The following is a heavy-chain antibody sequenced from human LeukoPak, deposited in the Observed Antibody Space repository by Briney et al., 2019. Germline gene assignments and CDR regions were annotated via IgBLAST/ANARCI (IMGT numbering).Heavy chain of an antibody. CDR2: IIPIFGTA. V-gene: IGHV1-69*01. D-gene: IGHD2-2*01. Sequence: SVKVSCKASGGTFSSYAISWVRQAPGQGLEWIGGIIPIFGTANYAQKFQGRVTITADESTSTAYMELSSLRSEDTAVYYCARDQEGVVPAAVYYWGQGTLVTVSS. CDR3: ARDQEGVVPAAVYY. CDR1: GGTFSSYA. J-gene: IGHJ4*02.